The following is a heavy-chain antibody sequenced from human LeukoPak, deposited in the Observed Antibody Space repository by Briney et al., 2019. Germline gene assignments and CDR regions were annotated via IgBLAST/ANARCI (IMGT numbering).Heavy chain of an antibody. J-gene: IGHJ6*03. CDR2: TYYRSKWNN. CDR1: GDSVSINSAA. D-gene: IGHD6-6*01. CDR3: ARTIYSSFPYYYMDV. Sequence: SPTLSLTFALSGDSVSINSAAWNWIRQSPSRGLEWLGRTYYRSKWNNDYAVSVKSRITINPDTSNNQFSLQLNSVTPEDTAVYYCARTIYSSFPYYYMDVWGKGTTVTVSS. V-gene: IGHV6-1*01.